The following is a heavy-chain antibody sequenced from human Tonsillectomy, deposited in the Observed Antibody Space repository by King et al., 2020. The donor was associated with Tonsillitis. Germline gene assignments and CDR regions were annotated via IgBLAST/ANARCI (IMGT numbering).Heavy chain of an antibody. D-gene: IGHD2-21*01. CDR2: ISYDGSNK. J-gene: IGHJ3*02. Sequence: VQLVESGGGVVQPGRSLRLSCAASGFTFSSYGMHWVRQAPGKGLEWVAVISYDGSNKYYTDSVKGRFTISRDNSKNTLYLQMNSLRAEDTAVYYWAKEVNDDLPNDAFDIWGQGTMVTVSS. CDR3: AKEVNDDLPNDAFDI. CDR1: GFTFSSYG. V-gene: IGHV3-30*18.